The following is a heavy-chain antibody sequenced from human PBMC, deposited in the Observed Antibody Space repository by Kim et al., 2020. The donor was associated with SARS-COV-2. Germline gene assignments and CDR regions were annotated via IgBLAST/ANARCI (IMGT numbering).Heavy chain of an antibody. J-gene: IGHJ3*02. CDR3: AKDQQWLATHDAFDI. CDR2: ISRSSSSI. D-gene: IGHD6-19*01. CDR1: GFTFSSYS. V-gene: IGHV3-21*01. Sequence: GGSLRLTCAASGFTFSSYSMNWVRQAPGKGLEWVSSISRSSSSIYYADSVKGRFTISRDNAKTSLYLQMSSLRVEDTAVYYCAKDQQWLATHDAFDIWGHGTMVTVSS.